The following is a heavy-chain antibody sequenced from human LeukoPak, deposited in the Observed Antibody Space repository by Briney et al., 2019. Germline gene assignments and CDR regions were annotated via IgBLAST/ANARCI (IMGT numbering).Heavy chain of an antibody. CDR2: ISNDGSNK. CDR3: AKDLTGVNYCLDQ. CDR1: GVTFSSYG. Sequence: GRSLRLSCAASGVTFSSYGMHWVRQAPGKGLEWVAVISNDGSNKHYADSVKGRFTISRDNSKNTLYLQMNSLRVEDTAVYYCAKDLTGVNYCLDQWGQGTLVTVSS. V-gene: IGHV3-30*18. D-gene: IGHD1-7*01. J-gene: IGHJ4*02.